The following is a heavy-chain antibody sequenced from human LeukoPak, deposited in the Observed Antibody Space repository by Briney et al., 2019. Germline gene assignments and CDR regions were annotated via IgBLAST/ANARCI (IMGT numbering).Heavy chain of an antibody. CDR2: LIPSSYYI. V-gene: IGHV3-21*01. CDR1: GFTFTSYS. CDR3: SRGGTDDPFNY. J-gene: IGHJ4*02. Sequence: PGGSLRLSCVASGFTFTSYSMNWVRQAPGKWMEWASSLIPSSYYIYYADSMKGRFTISRDNAKNSLYLQLNSLRAGDTAVYYCSRGGTDDPFNYWGQGTLVTVSS. D-gene: IGHD1-1*01.